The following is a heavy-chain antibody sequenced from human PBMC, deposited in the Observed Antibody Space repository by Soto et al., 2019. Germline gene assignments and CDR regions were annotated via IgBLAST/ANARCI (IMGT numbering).Heavy chain of an antibody. CDR1: GFTFDNYA. CDR2: ISGGGEST. CDR3: MKDRHYYDSNLAYGMDV. V-gene: IGHV3-23*01. Sequence: GGSLRLSCAASGFTFDNYAVSCVRQAPGKGLEWVSTISGGGESTYYADSVKGRFTISRDNSKNTLYLQMNSLRAEDTAVYYCMKDRHYYDSNLAYGMDVWGQGTTVTVSS. D-gene: IGHD3-22*01. J-gene: IGHJ6*02.